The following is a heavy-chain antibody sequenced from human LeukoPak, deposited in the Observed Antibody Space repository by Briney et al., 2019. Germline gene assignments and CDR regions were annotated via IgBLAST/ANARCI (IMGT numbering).Heavy chain of an antibody. V-gene: IGHV3-7*01. D-gene: IGHD3-22*01. Sequence: GGSLRLSCAASGFTFSSYRMSWVRQAPGKGLEWVANMNPDGSGKYFLDSVKGRFTISRDNAKSSLYLQMNSLRGDDTAVYYCARDRALYDSRRGYYYTEDDYWGQGTLVTVSS. CDR1: GFTFSSYR. CDR2: MNPDGSGK. J-gene: IGHJ4*02. CDR3: ARDRALYDSRRGYYYTEDDY.